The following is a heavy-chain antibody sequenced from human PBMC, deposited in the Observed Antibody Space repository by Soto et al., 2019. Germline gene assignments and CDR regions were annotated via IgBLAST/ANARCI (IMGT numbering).Heavy chain of an antibody. CDR2: TYYRSKWYN. CDR3: ARVVGYSSSPHFDY. D-gene: IGHD6-6*01. J-gene: IGHJ4*02. CDR1: GDSVSSNSAA. Sequence: QSQTLSLTCAISGDSVSSNSAAWNWIRQSPSRGLEWLGRTYYRSKWYNDYAVSVKSRITINPDTSKNQFSLQLNSVTPEDTAVYYCARVVGYSSSPHFDYWGQGTLVTVSS. V-gene: IGHV6-1*01.